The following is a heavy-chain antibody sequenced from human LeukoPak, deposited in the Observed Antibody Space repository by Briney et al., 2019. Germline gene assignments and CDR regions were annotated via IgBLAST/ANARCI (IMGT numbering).Heavy chain of an antibody. V-gene: IGHV7-4-1*02. Sequence: ASVKVSCKASGYTFTSYVMNWVRQAPGQGLEWMGWINTNTGNPTYAQGFTGRFVFSLDTSVSTAYLQISSLKAEDTAVYYCARPSGVNSPYYYGMDVWGQGTTVTVSS. CDR2: INTNTGNP. D-gene: IGHD1-26*01. J-gene: IGHJ6*02. CDR3: ARPSGVNSPYYYGMDV. CDR1: GYTFTSYV.